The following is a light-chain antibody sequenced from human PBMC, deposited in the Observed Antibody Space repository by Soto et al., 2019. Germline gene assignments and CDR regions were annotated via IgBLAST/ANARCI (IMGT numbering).Light chain of an antibody. J-gene: IGLJ1*01. Sequence: ALTQPPSASGSPGQSVTISCTGTSSDVGGYNYVSWYQQHPGKAPKLMIYEVSNRPSGVPDRFSGSKSGNTASLTVSGLQAEDGADYYCSSYAGSNNRVFGTGTKVTVL. CDR2: EVS. CDR1: SSDVGGYNY. V-gene: IGLV2-8*01. CDR3: SSYAGSNNRV.